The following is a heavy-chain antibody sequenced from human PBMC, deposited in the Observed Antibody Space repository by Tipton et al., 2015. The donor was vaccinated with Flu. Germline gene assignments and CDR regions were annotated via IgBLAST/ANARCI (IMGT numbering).Heavy chain of an antibody. Sequence: SLRLSCTTSGISFGNFAVSWFRQAPGKGLEWLGFIRSKTYGGTIEYAASVRGRFTISRDDSKNIDYLEMNSLKTEDTALYYCHVYQSLYWGQGTLVTVSS. CDR2: IRSKTYGGTI. CDR3: HVYQSLY. D-gene: IGHD2-2*01. J-gene: IGHJ4*02. V-gene: IGHV3-49*03. CDR1: GISFGNFA.